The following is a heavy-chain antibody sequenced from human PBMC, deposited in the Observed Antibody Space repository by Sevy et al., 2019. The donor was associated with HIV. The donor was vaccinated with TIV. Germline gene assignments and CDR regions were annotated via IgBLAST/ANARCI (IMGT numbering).Heavy chain of an antibody. CDR2: VSYIGST. V-gene: IGHV4-61*08. CDR3: ARDRIAAAGGHFDY. D-gene: IGHD6-13*01. Sequence: SETLSLTCAVSGGSVSSGDYYWSWIRQPPGKGLEGIGYVSYIGSTNYSPSLKSRLTLSVDTSTNQFSLKLNSVTAADTAVYYCARDRIAAAGGHFDYWGQGILVTVSS. CDR1: GGSVSSGDYY. J-gene: IGHJ4*02.